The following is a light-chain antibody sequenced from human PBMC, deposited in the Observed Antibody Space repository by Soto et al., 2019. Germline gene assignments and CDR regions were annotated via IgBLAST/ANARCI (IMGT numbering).Light chain of an antibody. CDR1: RSNIEAGYD. Sequence: QSVLTQPPSVSGAPGQRVTISCTGSRSNIEAGYDVHWYQQLPGTAPKLLIYGNNNRPSGVPDRFSGSKSGTSASLAITGLQAEDEADFYCQSYDSSLSAYVFGTGTKLTVL. CDR2: GNN. J-gene: IGLJ1*01. CDR3: QSYDSSLSAYV. V-gene: IGLV1-40*01.